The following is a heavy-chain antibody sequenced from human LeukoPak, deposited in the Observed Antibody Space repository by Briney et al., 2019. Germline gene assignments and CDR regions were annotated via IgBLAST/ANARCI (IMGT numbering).Heavy chain of an antibody. D-gene: IGHD1-1*01. J-gene: IGHJ4*02. CDR1: GFTFSVAW. CDR2: IKSNTDGGAT. V-gene: IGHV3-15*01. Sequence: PGGALRLSCAASGFTFSVAWMNWVRQAPGKGLEWVGRIKSNTDGGATDYAAPVKDRFTISRNDSKKTLYLQMNSLKTEDTAVYYCAADNKNAFDYWGQGILVTVSS. CDR3: AADNKNAFDY.